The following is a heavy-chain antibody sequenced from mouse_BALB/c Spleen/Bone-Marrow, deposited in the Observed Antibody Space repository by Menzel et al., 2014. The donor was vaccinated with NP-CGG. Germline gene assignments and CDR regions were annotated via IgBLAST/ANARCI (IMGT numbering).Heavy chain of an antibody. CDR1: GFNIKDTY. J-gene: IGHJ2*01. V-gene: IGHV14-3*02. CDR3: PKYYSGFSFDY. CDR2: IDPANGNT. D-gene: IGHD1-1*01. Sequence: EVQLQQSGAEVVKPGASVKLSCTASGFNIKDTYMHWVKQRPEQGLEWIGRIDPANGNTKYDPKFQGKTTITADTSSNPPSLPPTSRTLGTPAFYYCPKYYSGFSFDYGAQGPPPT.